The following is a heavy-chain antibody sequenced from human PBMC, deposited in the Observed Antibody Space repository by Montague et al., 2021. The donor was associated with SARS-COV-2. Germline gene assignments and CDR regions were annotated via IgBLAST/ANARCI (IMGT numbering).Heavy chain of an antibody. CDR1: GGSISSSSYY. CDR2: IYYSGST. Sequence: SETLSLTCTVSGGSISSSSYYWGWIRQPPGKGLEWIGNIYYSGSTYYNPSLKSRVTISVDTSKNQFSLKLSSVTAADTAVYYCARQKMGSVTIFGVVMPDMGFDPWGQGTLVTVSS. V-gene: IGHV4-39*01. D-gene: IGHD3-3*01. CDR3: ARQKMGSVTIFGVVMPDMGFDP. J-gene: IGHJ5*02.